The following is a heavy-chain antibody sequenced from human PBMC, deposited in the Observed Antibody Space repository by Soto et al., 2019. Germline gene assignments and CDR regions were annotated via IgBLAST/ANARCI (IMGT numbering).Heavy chain of an antibody. CDR3: AHRTGYYDSSGYYPY. CDR2: IYWDDDK. J-gene: IGHJ4*02. CDR1: GFSLSTSGVG. V-gene: IGHV2-5*02. D-gene: IGHD3-22*01. Sequence: QITLKESGPTLVKPTQTLTLTCTFSGFSLSTSGVGVGWIRQPPGKALEWLALIYWDDDKRYSPSLKSRLTITKDTSKNQVVLTMTNMDPVDTATYYGAHRTGYYDSSGYYPYWGQGTLVTVSS.